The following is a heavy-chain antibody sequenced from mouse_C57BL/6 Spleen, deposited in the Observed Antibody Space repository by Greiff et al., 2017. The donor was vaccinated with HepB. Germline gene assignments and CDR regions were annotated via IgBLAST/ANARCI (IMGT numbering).Heavy chain of an antibody. V-gene: IGHV1-42*01. Sequence: DVKLQESGPELVKPGASVKISCKASGYSFTGYYMNWVKQSPEKSLEWIGEINPSTGGTTYNQKFKAKATLTVDKSSSTAYMQLKSLASEDSAVYYCARSRDYDDAMDYWGQGTSVTVSS. CDR2: INPSTGGT. CDR3: ARSRDYDDAMDY. D-gene: IGHD2-4*01. J-gene: IGHJ4*01. CDR1: GYSFTGYY.